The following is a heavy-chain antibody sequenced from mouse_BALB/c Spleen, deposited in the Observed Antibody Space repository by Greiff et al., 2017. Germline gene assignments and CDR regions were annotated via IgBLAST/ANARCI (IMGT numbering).Heavy chain of an antibody. J-gene: IGHJ2*01. CDR2: IWSGGST. CDR1: GFSLTSYG. Sequence: QVQLQQSGPGLVQPSQSLSITCTVSGFSLTSYGVHWVRQSPGKGPEWLGVIWSGGSTDYNAAFISRLSISKDNSKSQVFFKMNSLQANDTAIYYCARNFDYGYYFDYWGQGTTLTVSS. V-gene: IGHV2-2*02. D-gene: IGHD2-4*01. CDR3: ARNFDYGYYFDY.